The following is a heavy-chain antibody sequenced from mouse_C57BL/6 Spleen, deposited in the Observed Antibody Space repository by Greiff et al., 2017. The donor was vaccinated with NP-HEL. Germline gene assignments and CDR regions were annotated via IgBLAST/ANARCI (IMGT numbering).Heavy chain of an antibody. J-gene: IGHJ4*01. CDR2: ISSGGDYI. CDR3: TRESNYDAMDY. Sequence: EVQGVESGEGLVKPGGSLKLSCAASGFTFSSYAMSWVRQTPEKRLEWVAYISSGGDYIYYADTVKGRFTISRDNARNTLYLQMSSLKSEDTAMYYCTRESNYDAMDYWGQGTSVTVSS. D-gene: IGHD2-5*01. V-gene: IGHV5-9-1*02. CDR1: GFTFSSYA.